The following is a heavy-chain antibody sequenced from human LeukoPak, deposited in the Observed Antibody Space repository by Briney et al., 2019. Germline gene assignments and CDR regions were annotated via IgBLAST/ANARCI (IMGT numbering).Heavy chain of an antibody. Sequence: GGSLRLSCAASGFTFSSYAMSWVRQAPGKGLEWVSAISGSGGSTYYADSVKGRFTISRDNSKNTLYLQMNSLRAEDTAVYYCAKGHVPLRGYDTGFDYWGQGTLVTVS. CDR2: ISGSGGST. CDR3: AKGHVPLRGYDTGFDY. CDR1: GFTFSSYA. D-gene: IGHD5-12*01. V-gene: IGHV3-23*01. J-gene: IGHJ4*02.